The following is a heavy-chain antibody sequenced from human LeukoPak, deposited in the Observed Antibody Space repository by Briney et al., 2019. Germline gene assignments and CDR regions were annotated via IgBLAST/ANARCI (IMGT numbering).Heavy chain of an antibody. J-gene: IGHJ6*04. CDR3: ARDLIAAAGPLYYYYYGMDV. Sequence: ASVKVSCKASGYTFTSYGISWVRQAPGQGLEWMGWISAYNGNTNYAQKLQGRVTMTTDTSMSTAYMELRSLRSDDTAVYYCARDLIAAAGPLYYYYYGMDVWGKGTTVTVSS. CDR1: GYTFTSYG. D-gene: IGHD6-13*01. CDR2: ISAYNGNT. V-gene: IGHV1-18*04.